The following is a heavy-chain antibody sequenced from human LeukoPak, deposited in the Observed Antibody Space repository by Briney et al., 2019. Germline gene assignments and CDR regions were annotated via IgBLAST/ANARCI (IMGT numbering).Heavy chain of an antibody. J-gene: IGHJ4*02. Sequence: GGSLRLSCAASGFTFSSYAMHWVRQAPGNGLEWVAVISYDGSNKYYADSVKGRFTISRDNSKNTLYLQMNSLRAEDTAVYYCARDPPESYYFDYWGQGTLVTVSS. V-gene: IGHV3-30*04. CDR3: ARDPPESYYFDY. CDR1: GFTFSSYA. CDR2: ISYDGSNK. D-gene: IGHD1-14*01.